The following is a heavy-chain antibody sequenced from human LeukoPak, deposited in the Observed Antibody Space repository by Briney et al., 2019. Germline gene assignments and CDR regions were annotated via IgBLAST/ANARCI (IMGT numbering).Heavy chain of an antibody. CDR1: GYTFTSYY. CDR3: ARLNYGDYLIDY. V-gene: IGHV1-46*01. D-gene: IGHD4-17*01. J-gene: IGHJ4*02. Sequence: GASVKVSCKASGYTFTSYYMHWVRQAPGQGLEWMGIISPSGGSTSYAQKFQGRVTMTRDTSTSTVYMELSSLRSEDTAVYYCARLNYGDYLIDYWGQGTLVTVSS. CDR2: ISPSGGST.